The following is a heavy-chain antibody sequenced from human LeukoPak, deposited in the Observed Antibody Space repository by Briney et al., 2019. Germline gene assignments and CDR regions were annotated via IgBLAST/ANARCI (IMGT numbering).Heavy chain of an antibody. CDR1: GGTFSSYA. V-gene: IGHV1-69*13. CDR3: ARDRVVGLGIDNAFDI. J-gene: IGHJ3*02. CDR2: IIPVFGTA. Sequence: ASVKVSCEASGGTFSSYAISWVRQAPGQGLEWMGGIIPVFGTANYAQKFQGRVTITADESTSTAYMELSSLRSEDTAVYYCARDRVVGLGIDNAFDIWGHGTMVTVSS. D-gene: IGHD2-15*01.